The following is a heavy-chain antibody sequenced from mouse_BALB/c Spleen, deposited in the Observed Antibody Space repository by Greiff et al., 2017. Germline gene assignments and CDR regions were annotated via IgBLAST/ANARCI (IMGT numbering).Heavy chain of an antibody. CDR3: TYGYDAWFAY. D-gene: IGHD2-2*01. V-gene: IGHV14-3*02. CDR2: IDPANGNT. J-gene: IGHJ3*01. CDR1: GFNIKDTY. Sequence: VQLQQSGAELVKPGASVKLSCTASGFNIKDTYMHWVKQRPEQGLEWIGRIDPANGNTKYDPKFQGKATITADTSSNTAYLQLSSLTSEDTAVYYCTYGYDAWFAYGGQGTLVTVSA.